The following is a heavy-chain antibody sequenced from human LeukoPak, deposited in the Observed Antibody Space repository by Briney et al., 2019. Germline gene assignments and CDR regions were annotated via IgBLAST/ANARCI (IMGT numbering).Heavy chain of an antibody. J-gene: IGHJ4*02. CDR2: VYPADSRA. CDR1: GSRFTSYW. V-gene: IGHV5-51*01. D-gene: IGHD3-9*01. CDR3: ARHDWLPDY. Sequence: LGESLKISCKGSGSRFTSYWIGWVRQMPGKGLEWMGIVYPADSRAGYSPSFQGQVTISVDKSINTAYLQWSSLKASDTAIYYCARHDWLPDYWGQGTLVTVSS.